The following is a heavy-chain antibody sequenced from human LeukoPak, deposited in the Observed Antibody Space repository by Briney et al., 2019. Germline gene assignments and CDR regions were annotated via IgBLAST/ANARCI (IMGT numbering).Heavy chain of an antibody. V-gene: IGHV1-69*05. CDR2: IIPIFGTA. D-gene: IGHD5-18*01. J-gene: IGHJ6*03. Sequence: SVKVSCKASGGTFSSYAISWVRQAPGQGLEWMGGIIPIFGTANYAQKFQGRVTTTTDESTSTAYMELSSLRSEDTAVYYCARGKYSYDHYYYYYMDVWGKGTTVTVSS. CDR3: ARGKYSYDHYYYYYMDV. CDR1: GGTFSSYA.